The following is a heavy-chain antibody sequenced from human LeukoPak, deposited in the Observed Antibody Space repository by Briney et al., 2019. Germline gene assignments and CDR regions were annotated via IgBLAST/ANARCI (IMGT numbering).Heavy chain of an antibody. V-gene: IGHV1-58*02. CDR3: AATVYSGSYHAFDI. Sequence: SVKVSCKASGFTFTSSAMQWVRQARGQRLEWIGWIVVGSGNTNYAQKFQERVTITRDMSTSTAYMELSSLRSEDTAVYYCAATVYSGSYHAFDIWGQGTMVTVSS. CDR1: GFTFTSSA. CDR2: IVVGSGNT. J-gene: IGHJ3*02. D-gene: IGHD1-26*01.